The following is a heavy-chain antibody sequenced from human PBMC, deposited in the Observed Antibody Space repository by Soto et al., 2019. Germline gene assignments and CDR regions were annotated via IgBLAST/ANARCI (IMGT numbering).Heavy chain of an antibody. J-gene: IGHJ5*02. Sequence: SETLSLTCTVSGXSISSSSYYWGWIRQPPGKGLEWIGSIYYSGSTYYNPSLKSRVTISVDTSKNQFSLKLSSVTAADTAVYYCASPKIAFYNWFDPWGQGTLVTVSS. CDR2: IYYSGST. CDR3: ASPKIAFYNWFDP. CDR1: GXSISSSSYY. V-gene: IGHV4-39*01. D-gene: IGHD3-3*02.